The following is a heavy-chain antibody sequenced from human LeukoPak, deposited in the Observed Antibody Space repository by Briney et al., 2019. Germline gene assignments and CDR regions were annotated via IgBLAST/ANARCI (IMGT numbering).Heavy chain of an antibody. D-gene: IGHD2-15*01. J-gene: IGHJ4*02. CDR3: ARRDIVVVVSASDY. Sequence: LPGGTLRLSCAASGITFSSYGMSWVRQAPGKGLEWVSSISSTGGTTYYADSVKGRFTISRDNSKNTLYLQMNSLRVDDTAVYYCARRDIVVVVSASDYWGQGTLVTVSS. CDR1: GITFSSYG. V-gene: IGHV3-23*01. CDR2: ISSTGGTT.